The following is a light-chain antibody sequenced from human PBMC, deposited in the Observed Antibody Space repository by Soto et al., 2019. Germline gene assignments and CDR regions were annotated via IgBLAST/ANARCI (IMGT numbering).Light chain of an antibody. V-gene: IGLV1-40*01. CDR2: ANS. CDR1: SSNIGAGYD. Sequence: QAVVTQPPSVSGTPGQRVTISCSGSSSNIGAGYDVHWYQQLPGTAPKLLIYANSNRPSGVPERFSGSKSGTSASLAITGLQAEDEADYYCQSYDSSLDWVFGGGTKLTVL. CDR3: QSYDSSLDWV. J-gene: IGLJ3*02.